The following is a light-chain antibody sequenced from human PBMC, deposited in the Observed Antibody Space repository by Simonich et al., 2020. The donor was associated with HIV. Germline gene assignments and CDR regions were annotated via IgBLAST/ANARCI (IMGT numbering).Light chain of an antibody. CDR3: QQRSNWPST. CDR1: QNIAGN. J-gene: IGKJ4*01. CDR2: YAS. V-gene: IGKV3-15*01. Sequence: EIVMTQSPATLSVSPGERATLSCRASQNIAGNLAWYQQKPGQAPRLLIYYASTRATGVPARFSGSGFGTDFTLTISSMQSEDVAIYYCQQRSNWPSTFGGGTKVEIK.